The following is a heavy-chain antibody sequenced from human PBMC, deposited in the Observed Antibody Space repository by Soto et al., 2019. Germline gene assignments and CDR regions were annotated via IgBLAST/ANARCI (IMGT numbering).Heavy chain of an antibody. CDR1: GYTFTNYY. D-gene: IGHD1-26*01. Sequence: QVRLVQSGAEVKKPGASVQVSCKASGYTFTNYYIHWVRQAPGQGLEYMGIINPSGGTTNYAQKFQGRVTLTMDTSTSTVYMEVSSLRSDDTAIYYCARGSGASNDLWGHGTLVTVSS. CDR2: INPSGGTT. V-gene: IGHV1-46*01. CDR3: ARGSGASNDL. J-gene: IGHJ5*02.